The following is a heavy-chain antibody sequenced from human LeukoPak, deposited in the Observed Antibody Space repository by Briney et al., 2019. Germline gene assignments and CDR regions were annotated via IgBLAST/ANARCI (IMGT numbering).Heavy chain of an antibody. CDR3: ARSPYGLGSYFDY. D-gene: IGHD3-10*01. CDR1: GFTFSSYS. J-gene: IGHJ4*02. CDR2: ISSSSSTV. Sequence: GGSLRLSCAASGFTFSSYSMKWVRQAPGKGLEWVSYISSSSSTVYYADSVKGRFTISRDNAKNSLYLQMNSLRAEDTAVYYCARSPYGLGSYFDYWGQGTLVTVSS. V-gene: IGHV3-48*01.